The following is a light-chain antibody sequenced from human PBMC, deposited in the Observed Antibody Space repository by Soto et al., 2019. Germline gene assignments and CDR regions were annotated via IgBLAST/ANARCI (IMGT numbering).Light chain of an antibody. J-gene: IGKJ1*01. CDR3: QQYKTYART. Sequence: DIQMTQSPSTLSASVGDRITITCRASQSINTWMAWYQQKPGEAPQLLIYDGSTLEEGVPSRFSGSGSGTEFTLTISRLQPDDFATFYCQQYKTYARTFGQGTKVE. CDR1: QSINTW. V-gene: IGKV1-5*03. CDR2: DGS.